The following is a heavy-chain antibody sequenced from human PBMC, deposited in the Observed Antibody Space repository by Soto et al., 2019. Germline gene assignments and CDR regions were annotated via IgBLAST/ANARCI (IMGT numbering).Heavy chain of an antibody. CDR1: GVPFSDYY. CDR2: IKSDGSYT. Sequence: GGCLRLSCAASGVPFSDYYMSWVRQAPGKGLVWVSRIKSDGSYTTYADSVKGRFTISRDNAKNTLYLQMNSLRAEDTAVYYCATPGSGYFVNWGQGTLVTVSS. J-gene: IGHJ4*02. D-gene: IGHD3-22*01. V-gene: IGHV3-74*01. CDR3: ATPGSGYFVN.